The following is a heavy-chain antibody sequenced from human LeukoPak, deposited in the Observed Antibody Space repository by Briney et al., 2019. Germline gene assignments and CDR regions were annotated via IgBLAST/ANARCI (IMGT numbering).Heavy chain of an antibody. D-gene: IGHD2-15*01. CDR2: ISSNGGST. CDR3: ARGTPEYCSGGSCYSDY. J-gene: IGHJ4*02. CDR1: GITFSSYA. V-gene: IGHV3-64*01. Sequence: GGSLRLSCAASGITFSSYAIHWVRQAPGKGLEYVSAISSNGGSTYYANSVKGRFTISRDNSKNTLYLQMGSLRAEDMAVYYCARGTPEYCSGGSCYSDYWGQGTLVTVSS.